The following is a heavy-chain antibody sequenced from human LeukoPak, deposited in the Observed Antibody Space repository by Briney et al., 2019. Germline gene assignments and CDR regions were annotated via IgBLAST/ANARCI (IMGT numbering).Heavy chain of an antibody. D-gene: IGHD1-26*01. Sequence: AISFHAGGTAYADSVKGRFTISRDSSNNTLYLQMNSLRVEDTAVYYCAKDGPRYSGTYCDYWGQGTLVTVSS. CDR2: ISFHAGGT. CDR3: AKDGPRYSGTYCDY. J-gene: IGHJ4*02. V-gene: IGHV3-23*01.